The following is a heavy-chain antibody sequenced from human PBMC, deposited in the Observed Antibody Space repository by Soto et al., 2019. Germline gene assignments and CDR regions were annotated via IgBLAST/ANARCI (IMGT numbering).Heavy chain of an antibody. CDR1: GGSISSRGSMSGRSFY. V-gene: IGHV4-39*01. CDR3: ASHRTFWPFDY. Sequence: SETLSLTCTVSGGSISSRGSMSGRSFYWGWMRQPPGKGLEWIASISYSDGSFYNSSLKSRLTISVDTSKNQFSLSLRSVTAADTTVYYCASHRTFWPFDYWGQGTVVTVSS. CDR2: ISYSDGS. D-gene: IGHD2-8*01. J-gene: IGHJ4*02.